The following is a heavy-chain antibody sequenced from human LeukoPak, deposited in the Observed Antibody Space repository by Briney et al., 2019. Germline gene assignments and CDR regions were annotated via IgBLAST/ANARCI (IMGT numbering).Heavy chain of an antibody. V-gene: IGHV3-30-3*01. CDR1: GFTFSSYA. CDR3: ANYRSSYWYFDL. Sequence: GGSLRLSCAASGFTFSSYAMHWVRQAPGKGLEWVAVISYDGSNKYYADSVKGRFTLSRDNSKNTLYLQMNSLRAEDTAVYYCANYRSSYWYFDLWGRGTLVTVSS. D-gene: IGHD5-24*01. CDR2: ISYDGSNK. J-gene: IGHJ2*01.